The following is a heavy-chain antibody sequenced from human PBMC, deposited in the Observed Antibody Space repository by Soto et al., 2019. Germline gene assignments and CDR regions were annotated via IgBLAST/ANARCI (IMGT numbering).Heavy chain of an antibody. Sequence: QVQLVQSGAEVKKPGASVKVSCKASGYTFTSYGISWVRQAPGQGLEWMGWISAYNGNTNYAQKLQGRVTMTTDTSTSTAYMELRSMRSDDTAVYYCARERAPGIAAAGTVWFDPWGKGTLVTVSS. J-gene: IGHJ5*02. CDR3: ARERAPGIAAAGTVWFDP. V-gene: IGHV1-18*04. D-gene: IGHD6-13*01. CDR1: GYTFTSYG. CDR2: ISAYNGNT.